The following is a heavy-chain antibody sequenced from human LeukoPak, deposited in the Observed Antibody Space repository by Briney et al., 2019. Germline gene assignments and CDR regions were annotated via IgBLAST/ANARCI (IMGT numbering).Heavy chain of an antibody. V-gene: IGHV1-69*13. CDR3: ARGGPPDAFDI. Sequence: SVKVSCRASGGTFSSYAISWVRQAPGQGLEWMGGIIPIFGTANYAQKFQGRVTITAGESTSTAYMELSSLRSEDTAVYYCARGGPPDAFDIWGQGTMVTVSS. CDR1: GGTFSSYA. CDR2: IIPIFGTA. J-gene: IGHJ3*02.